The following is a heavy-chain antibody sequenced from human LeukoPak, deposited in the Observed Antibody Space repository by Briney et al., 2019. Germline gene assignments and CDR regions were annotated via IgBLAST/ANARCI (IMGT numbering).Heavy chain of an antibody. CDR1: GFTFSHYG. CDR3: ARGSSFYATNGSSRGDY. J-gene: IGHJ4*02. V-gene: IGHV1-2*02. Sequence: AGGSLRLSCATSGFTFSHYGMHWVRQAPGQGLEWMGWIKANSGGTNYAQKLQGRVTMTRDTSINTAYMEVSSLRSDDTVVYYCARGSSFYATNGSSRGDYWGQGTLVTVSS. CDR2: IKANSGGT. D-gene: IGHD2/OR15-2a*01.